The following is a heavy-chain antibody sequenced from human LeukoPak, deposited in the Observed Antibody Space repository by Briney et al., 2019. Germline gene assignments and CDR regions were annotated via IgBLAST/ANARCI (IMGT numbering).Heavy chain of an antibody. D-gene: IGHD2-15*01. V-gene: IGHV3-30*04. CDR2: ISYDGSNK. J-gene: IGHJ4*02. Sequence: GGSLRLSCAASEFTFSRNAMHWVRQAPGKGLEGVAVISYDGSNKYYADSVKGRFTISRDNSKDTLYLQMNSLRAEDTAVYYCARDRAVGCSGGSCYPIDYWGQGTLVTVSS. CDR1: EFTFSRNA. CDR3: ARDRAVGCSGGSCYPIDY.